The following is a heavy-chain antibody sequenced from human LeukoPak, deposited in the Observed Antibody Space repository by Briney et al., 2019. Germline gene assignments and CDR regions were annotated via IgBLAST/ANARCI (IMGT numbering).Heavy chain of an antibody. Sequence: GGSLRLSCAASGFTFSSYAMHWVRQAPGKGLEWVAVISYDGSNKYYGDSVKGRFTISRDNSKNTLNLQMNSLRAEDTAVYYCARGGRWPYYMDVWGKGTTVTVSS. J-gene: IGHJ6*03. V-gene: IGHV3-30*04. D-gene: IGHD3-10*01. CDR3: ARGGRWPYYMDV. CDR1: GFTFSSYA. CDR2: ISYDGSNK.